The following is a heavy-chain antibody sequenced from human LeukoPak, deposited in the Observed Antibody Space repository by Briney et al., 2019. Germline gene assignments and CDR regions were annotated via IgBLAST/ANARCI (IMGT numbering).Heavy chain of an antibody. CDR3: ARHGRVVPAANHYYYYGMDV. J-gene: IGHJ6*02. D-gene: IGHD2-2*01. Sequence: SETLSLTCTVSGGSISSYYWSWIRQPPGKGLEWIGYIYYSGSTNCNPSLKSRVTISVDTSKNQFSLKLSSVTAADTAVYYCARHGRVVPAANHYYYYGMDVWGQGTTVTVSS. CDR1: GGSISSYY. V-gene: IGHV4-59*08. CDR2: IYYSGST.